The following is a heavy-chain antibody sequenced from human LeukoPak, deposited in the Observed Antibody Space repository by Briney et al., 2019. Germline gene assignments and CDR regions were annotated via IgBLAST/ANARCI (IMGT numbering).Heavy chain of an antibody. CDR2: IQNDGNSK. CDR1: GFDFSSYG. CDR3: AKARRAIFGVVIIGYFDY. D-gene: IGHD3-3*01. J-gene: IGHJ4*02. Sequence: GGSLRLSCAASGFDFSSYGMHWVRQAPGKGLEWVAFIQNDGNSKNYADSVRGRFTISRDTSKNTLYLQMNSLRAEDTAVYYCAKARRAIFGVVIIGYFDYWGQGTLVTVSS. V-gene: IGHV3-30*02.